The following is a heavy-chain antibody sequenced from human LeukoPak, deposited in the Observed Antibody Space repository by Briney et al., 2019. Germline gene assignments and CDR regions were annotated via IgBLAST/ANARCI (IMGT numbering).Heavy chain of an antibody. CDR2: IYYSGST. Sequence: SETLSLTCTVSGGSISSGDYYWSWIRQPPGTGLEWIGYIYYSGSTYYNPSLKSRLTISGDTSKNQFSLRLSSVTAADTAVYYCARGTWSSSIDYWGQGTLVTVSS. CDR3: ARGTWSSSIDY. V-gene: IGHV4-30-4*01. D-gene: IGHD6-6*01. CDR1: GGSISSGDYY. J-gene: IGHJ4*02.